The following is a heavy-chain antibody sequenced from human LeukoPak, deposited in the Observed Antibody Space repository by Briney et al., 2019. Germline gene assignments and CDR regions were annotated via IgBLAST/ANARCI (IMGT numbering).Heavy chain of an antibody. CDR2: ISSSGSTI. V-gene: IGHV3-48*03. J-gene: IGHJ4*02. CDR3: ARVGYYDSSGYYDC. Sequence: GGSLRLSCTASGFTFRSYAMNWVRQAPGKGLEWVSYISSSGSTIYYADSVKGRFTISRDNAKNSLYLQMNSLRAEDTAVYYCARVGYYDSSGYYDCWGQGTLVTVSS. CDR1: GFTFRSYA. D-gene: IGHD3-22*01.